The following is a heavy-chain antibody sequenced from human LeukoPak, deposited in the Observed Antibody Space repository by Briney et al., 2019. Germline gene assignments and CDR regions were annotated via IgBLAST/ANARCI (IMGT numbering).Heavy chain of an antibody. Sequence: GASVKVSCKASGYTFTSYDINWVRQATGQGLEWMGWMNPNSGNTGDAQKFQGRVTMTRNTSISTAYMELSSLRSEDTAVYYCARGRVVVVPAASSRKTHYYYYYMDVWGKGTTVTVSS. D-gene: IGHD2-2*01. J-gene: IGHJ6*03. CDR3: ARGRVVVVPAASSRKTHYYYYYMDV. CDR1: GYTFTSYD. V-gene: IGHV1-8*01. CDR2: MNPNSGNT.